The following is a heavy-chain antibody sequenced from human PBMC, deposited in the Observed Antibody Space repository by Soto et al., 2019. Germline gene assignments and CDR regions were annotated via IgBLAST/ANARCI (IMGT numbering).Heavy chain of an antibody. CDR1: GCICSSYD. J-gene: IGHJ3*02. V-gene: IGHV3-23*01. CDR3: AKATATGGGAFEI. D-gene: IGHD2-8*02. Sequence: GGSLRLSCAVSGCICSSYDMSWVRQAPGKGLEWVSTILVGGSTHYEDSVKGRFTISRDTSKNTVYLQMNSLTAGDTAVYYCAKATATGGGAFEIYGQGTMVTVSS. CDR2: ILVGGST.